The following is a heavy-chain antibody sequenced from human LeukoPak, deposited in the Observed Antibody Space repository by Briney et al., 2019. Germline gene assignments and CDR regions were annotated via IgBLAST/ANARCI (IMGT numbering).Heavy chain of an antibody. J-gene: IGHJ4*02. V-gene: IGHV1-2*02. CDR3: ARGGDYYDSSGYCYHDY. Sequence: ASVKVSCKASGYTFTGYYMHWVRQAPGQGLEWMGWINPNSGGTNYAQKFQGRVTMTRDTSISTAYMELSRLRSDDTAVYYCARGGDYYDSSGYCYHDYWGQGTLVTVSS. CDR2: INPNSGGT. CDR1: GYTFTGYY. D-gene: IGHD3-22*01.